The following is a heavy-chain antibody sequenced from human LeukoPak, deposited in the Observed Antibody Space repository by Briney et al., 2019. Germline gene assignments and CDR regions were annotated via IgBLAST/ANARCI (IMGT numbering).Heavy chain of an antibody. CDR3: ARWGPYDSSGHSYYYYYMDV. CDR1: GGTFSSYA. J-gene: IGHJ6*03. V-gene: IGHV1-69*05. CDR2: IIPIFGTA. Sequence: ASVKVSCKASGGTFSSYAISWVRQAPGQGLEWMGGIIPIFGTANYAQKFQGRVTITTDESTSTAYMELSSLRSEDTAVYYCARWGPYDSSGHSYYYYYMDVWGKGTTVTVSS. D-gene: IGHD3-22*01.